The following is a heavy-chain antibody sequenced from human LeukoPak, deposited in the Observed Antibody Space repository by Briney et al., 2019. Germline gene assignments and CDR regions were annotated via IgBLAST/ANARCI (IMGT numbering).Heavy chain of an antibody. D-gene: IGHD2-15*01. CDR1: GYTFTSYD. V-gene: IGHV1-8*01. CDR3: ARGVSSLSGGSCYY. CDR2: MNPNSGNT. Sequence: SVKVSCKASGYTFTSYDINWVRQATGQGLEWMGWMNPNSGNTGYAQKFQGRVTMTRNTSISTAYVELSSLRSEDTAVYYCARGVSSLSGGSCYYWGQGTLVTVSS. J-gene: IGHJ4*02.